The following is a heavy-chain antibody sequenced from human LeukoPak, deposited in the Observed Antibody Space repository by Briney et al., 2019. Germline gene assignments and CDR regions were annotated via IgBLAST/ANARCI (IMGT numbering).Heavy chain of an antibody. CDR2: INPNSGVT. CDR1: GYTFTGYY. D-gene: IGHD1-26*01. J-gene: IGHJ3*02. CDR3: ARGRSGSYSALDI. V-gene: IGHV1-2*02. Sequence: GASVKVSCKASGYTFTGYYMHWVRRASGQGLQWMGWINPNSGVTNYAQRFQGRVTMTCDTSISTAYMELSSLRSDDSAVYYRARGRSGSYSALDIWGQGTMVTVSS.